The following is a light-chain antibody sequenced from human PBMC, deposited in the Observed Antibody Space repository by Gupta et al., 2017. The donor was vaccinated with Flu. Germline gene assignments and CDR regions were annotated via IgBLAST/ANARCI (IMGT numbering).Light chain of an antibody. CDR3: QQSYSTPPRT. CDR2: AAS. J-gene: IGKJ4*01. CDR1: QSISSY. Sequence: DIQMTQSPSSLSASVGDRVTIPCRASQSISSYLNWYQQKPGKAPKLLIYAASSLQSGVPSRFSGSGSGTDFTLTISSLQPEDFATYYCQQSYSTPPRTFGGGTKVDIK. V-gene: IGKV1-39*01.